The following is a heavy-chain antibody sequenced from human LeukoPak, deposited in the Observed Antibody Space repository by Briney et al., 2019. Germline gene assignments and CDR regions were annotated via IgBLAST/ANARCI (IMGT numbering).Heavy chain of an antibody. J-gene: IGHJ6*02. Sequence: GASVKVSCKASGYTFTSYDSNWVRQATGQGLEWMGWMNPNSGNTGYAQKFQGRVTMTRNTSISTAYMELSSLRSEDTAVYYCARGREVVVTAIRYYYYYYGMDVWGQGTTVTVSS. CDR1: GYTFTSYD. D-gene: IGHD2-21*02. CDR2: MNPNSGNT. V-gene: IGHV1-8*01. CDR3: ARGREVVVTAIRYYYYYYGMDV.